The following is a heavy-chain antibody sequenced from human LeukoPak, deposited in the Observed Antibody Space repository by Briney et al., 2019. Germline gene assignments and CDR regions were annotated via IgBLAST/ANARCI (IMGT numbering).Heavy chain of an antibody. J-gene: IGHJ4*02. CDR1: GGSLSSYY. Sequence: PSETLSLTCTVSGGSLSSYYWSWIRQPPGTGLEWSGYIYYNVNTNYNPSLKSRVTISVDTSKNQFSLKLSSVTAADTAVYYCARDFGGYGDSYYLDYWGQGTLVTVSS. CDR2: IYYNVNT. V-gene: IGHV4-59*01. D-gene: IGHD4-17*01. CDR3: ARDFGGYGDSYYLDY.